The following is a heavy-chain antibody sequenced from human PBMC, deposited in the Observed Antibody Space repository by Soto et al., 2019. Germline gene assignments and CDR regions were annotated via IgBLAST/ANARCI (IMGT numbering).Heavy chain of an antibody. V-gene: IGHV3-33*01. Sequence: PGGSLRLSCAASGFTFSRYGMHWVRQAPGKGLEWVAVIWYDGSNKYYADSVKGRFTISRDNSKNTLYLQMNSLRADDTAVYYCARLSGDHSAFFSYGMDAWGQGTTGTVSS. D-gene: IGHD2-21*01. CDR1: GFTFSRYG. CDR3: ARLSGDHSAFFSYGMDA. J-gene: IGHJ6*02. CDR2: IWYDGSNK.